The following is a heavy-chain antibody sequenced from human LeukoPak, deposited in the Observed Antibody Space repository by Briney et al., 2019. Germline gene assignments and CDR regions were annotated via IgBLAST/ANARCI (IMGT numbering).Heavy chain of an antibody. J-gene: IGHJ5*02. CDR2: IYTSGST. D-gene: IGHD3-22*01. V-gene: IGHV4-61*02. Sequence: SETLSLTCTVSGGSISSGSYYWSWIRQPAGKGLEWIGRIYTSGSTNYNPSLKSRVTISVDTSKSQFSLKLSSVTAADTAVYYCARDHYYDSSGYYNWFDPWGQGTLVTVSS. CDR3: ARDHYYDSSGYYNWFDP. CDR1: GGSISSGSYY.